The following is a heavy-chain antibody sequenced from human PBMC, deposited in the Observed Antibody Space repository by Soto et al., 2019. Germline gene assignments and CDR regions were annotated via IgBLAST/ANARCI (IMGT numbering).Heavy chain of an antibody. J-gene: IGHJ5*02. D-gene: IGHD3-22*01. CDR2: INPSGGST. CDR3: ARKAYDYDAGSFYP. CDR1: GYTFTTYY. V-gene: IGHV1-46*03. Sequence: ASVKVACKASGYTFTTYYMHWVRQAPGQGLEWMGIINPSGGSTSYAQRFQGRLTMTRDTSTSTVYMELNILRSEDTAVYYCARKAYDYDAGSFYPWGQGTLVTVSS.